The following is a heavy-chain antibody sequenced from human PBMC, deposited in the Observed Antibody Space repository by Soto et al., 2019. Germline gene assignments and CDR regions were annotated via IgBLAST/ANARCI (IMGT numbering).Heavy chain of an antibody. CDR1: GFNFSTYW. CDR2: INSDGTIT. CDR3: TRDGGGRYYGGFDN. V-gene: IGHV3-74*01. J-gene: IGHJ4*02. D-gene: IGHD1-26*01. Sequence: EVRLVESGGELVQPGGSLRLSCATSGFNFSTYWLHWVRQAPGKGVVWVSRINSDGTITDYADSVKGRFTISRDNAKKTLYLDMNSLRADDTAVYYCTRDGGGRYYGGFDNWGQGTLVTVSS.